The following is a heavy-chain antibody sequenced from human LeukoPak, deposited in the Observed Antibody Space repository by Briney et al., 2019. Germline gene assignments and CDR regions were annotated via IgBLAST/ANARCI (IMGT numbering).Heavy chain of an antibody. CDR3: ARDRGGGHMDV. J-gene: IGHJ6*03. CDR2: ISSSGSTI. Sequence: GGSLRLSCAASGFTFSSYEMNWVRQAPGKGLEWVSYISSSGSTIYYADSLKGRFTISRDNAKNSLYLQLNSLRVEDTAVYYCARDRGGGHMDVWGKGTTVTISS. V-gene: IGHV3-48*03. D-gene: IGHD2-15*01. CDR1: GFTFSSYE.